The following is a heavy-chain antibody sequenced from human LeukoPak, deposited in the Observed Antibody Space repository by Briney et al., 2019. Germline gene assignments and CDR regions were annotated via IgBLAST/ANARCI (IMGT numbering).Heavy chain of an antibody. CDR1: GFTFSSYA. D-gene: IGHD3-22*01. V-gene: IGHV3-30*18. CDR3: AKSYYYDKLAYY. J-gene: IGHJ4*02. CDR2: ISYDGSNK. Sequence: GGSLRLSCAASGFTFSSYAMHWVRQAPGKGLEWVAVISYDGSNKYYADSVKGRFTISRDNSKNTLYLQMNSLRAEDTAVYYCAKSYYYDKLAYYWGQGTLVTVSS.